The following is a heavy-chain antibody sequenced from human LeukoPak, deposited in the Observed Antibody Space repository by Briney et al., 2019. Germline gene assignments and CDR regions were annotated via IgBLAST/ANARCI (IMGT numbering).Heavy chain of an antibody. J-gene: IGHJ3*01. CDR2: MNPNSGNT. CDR3: ARASQTFGTKYNVFDV. V-gene: IGHV1-8*01. Sequence: ASVKVSCKASGYTFTSYDINWVRQATGQGLEWMGWMNPNSGNTGYAQKFQGRVTMTRSTSISTAYMEMSSLRSEDTAVYYCARASQTFGTKYNVFDVWGQGTMIIVSS. CDR1: GYTFTSYD. D-gene: IGHD3-16*01.